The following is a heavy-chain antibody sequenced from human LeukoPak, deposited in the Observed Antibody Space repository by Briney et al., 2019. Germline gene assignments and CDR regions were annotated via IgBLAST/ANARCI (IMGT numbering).Heavy chain of an antibody. V-gene: IGHV3-30*01. J-gene: IGHJ4*02. CDR3: ARGYYLDLGSFDY. D-gene: IGHD3-10*01. CDR2: ISYDANTE. CDR1: GFHFRTYA. Sequence: PGRSLRLSCAASGFHFRTYAMHWVRQAPGRGLECISIISYDANTEYYADSVKGRFSVSRDNSENTLFLQMNSLRPEDTAVYFCARGYYLDLGSFDYWGQGALITVSS.